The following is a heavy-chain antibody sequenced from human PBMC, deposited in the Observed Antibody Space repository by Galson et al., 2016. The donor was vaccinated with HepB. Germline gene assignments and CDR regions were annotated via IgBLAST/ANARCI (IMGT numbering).Heavy chain of an antibody. V-gene: IGHV3-66*02. D-gene: IGHD6-13*01. J-gene: IGHJ4*02. CDR3: AAHSAKDY. CDR2: IYSGGST. CDR1: GFTVGNNY. Sequence: SLRLSCAASGFTVGNNYMSGVRQAPGKGLEWVSLIYSGGSTYYADSVKGRFTISRDNSKNTLYLQMNSLRAEDTAVYYCAAHSAKDYWGQGTLVTVSS.